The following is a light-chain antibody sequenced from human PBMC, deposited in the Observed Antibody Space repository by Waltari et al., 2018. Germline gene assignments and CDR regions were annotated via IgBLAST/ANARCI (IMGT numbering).Light chain of an antibody. Sequence: DIVLTQSPASLSLSPGERATLSCRASQSVSSYLAWYQQKPGQAPRLLIYDASNVATGIPARFSGSGSGTDFTLTISSLEPEDFAVYYCQQRRDWPITFGQGTRLEIK. V-gene: IGKV3-11*01. CDR2: DAS. CDR1: QSVSSY. CDR3: QQRRDWPIT. J-gene: IGKJ5*01.